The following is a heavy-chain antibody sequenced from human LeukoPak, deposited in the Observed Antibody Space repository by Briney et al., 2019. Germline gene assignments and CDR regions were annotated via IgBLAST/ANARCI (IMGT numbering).Heavy chain of an antibody. CDR2: IIPILGIA. Sequence: SVKVSCKASGGTFSSYTISWVRQAPGQGLEWMGRIIPILGIANYAQKFQGRVTITADKSTSTAYMELSSLRSEDTAVYYCASPAWSPGATVTSYAFDIWGQGTMVTVSS. J-gene: IGHJ3*02. D-gene: IGHD4-17*01. CDR1: GGTFSSYT. V-gene: IGHV1-69*02. CDR3: ASPAWSPGATVTSYAFDI.